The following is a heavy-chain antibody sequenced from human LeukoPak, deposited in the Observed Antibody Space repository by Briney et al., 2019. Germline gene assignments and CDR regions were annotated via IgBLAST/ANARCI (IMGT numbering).Heavy chain of an antibody. CDR1: GGFFSGYY. V-gene: IGHV4-34*01. CDR2: INHSGST. J-gene: IGHJ4*02. Sequence: SDTLSLTCAVCGGFFSGYYWSWIRQPPGKGLDWIGEINHSGSTNYNPPLKSRVTISVDTSKNQFSLKLSSVTAADTAVYYCARSNMVRGVRALDYWGQGTLVTVSS. CDR3: ARSNMVRGVRALDY. D-gene: IGHD3-10*01.